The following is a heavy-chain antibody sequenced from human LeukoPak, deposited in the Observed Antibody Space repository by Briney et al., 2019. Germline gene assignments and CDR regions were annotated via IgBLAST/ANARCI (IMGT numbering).Heavy chain of an antibody. Sequence: SETLSLTCTVSGYSISSGYYWGWIRQPPGKGLEWIGSIYHSGSTYYNPSLKSRVTISVDTSKNQFSLKLSSVTAADTAVYYCARVRRLRYDSSGCYYCWFDPWGQGTLVTVSS. J-gene: IGHJ5*02. CDR1: GYSISSGYY. CDR3: ARVRRLRYDSSGCYYCWFDP. D-gene: IGHD3-22*01. CDR2: IYHSGST. V-gene: IGHV4-38-2*02.